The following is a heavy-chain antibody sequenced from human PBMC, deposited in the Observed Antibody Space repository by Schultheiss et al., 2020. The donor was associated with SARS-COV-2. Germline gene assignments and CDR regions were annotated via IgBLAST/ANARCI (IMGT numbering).Heavy chain of an antibody. CDR3: VRDRSWWTPYNCFDL. D-gene: IGHD2-15*01. V-gene: IGHV3-21*01. Sequence: GESLKISCAPSGFTFGNYNMHWVRQAPGKGLEFVASIRSSGRDAYYADSMKGRFTVSRDNANNSLYLQMHSLRAEDTAVYYCVRDRSWWTPYNCFDLWGRGTLVTVSS. J-gene: IGHJ5*02. CDR2: IRSSGRDA. CDR1: GFTFGNYN.